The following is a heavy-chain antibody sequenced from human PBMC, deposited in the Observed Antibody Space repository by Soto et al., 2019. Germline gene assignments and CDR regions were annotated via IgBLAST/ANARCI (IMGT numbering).Heavy chain of an antibody. Sequence: ASVKVSCKASGYTFTSYGISWVRQAPGQGLEWMGWISAYNGNTKYAQKLQGRVTMTTDTSTSTAYMELRSLRSDDTAVYYCARDRASILLLDAFDIWGQGTMVTVSS. V-gene: IGHV1-18*01. CDR1: GYTFTSYG. CDR2: ISAYNGNT. J-gene: IGHJ3*02. D-gene: IGHD2-21*01. CDR3: ARDRASILLLDAFDI.